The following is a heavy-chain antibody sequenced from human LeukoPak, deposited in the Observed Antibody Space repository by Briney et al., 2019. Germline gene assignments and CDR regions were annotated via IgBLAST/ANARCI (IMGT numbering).Heavy chain of an antibody. V-gene: IGHV1-18*01. Sequence: ASVTVSCKASGYTFTSYGISWVRQAPGQGLEWMGWISAYNGNTNYAQKLQGRVTMTTDTSTSTAYMELRSLRSDDTAVYYCARGYYDFWSGSYGMDVWGQGTTVTVSS. CDR3: ARGYYDFWSGSYGMDV. CDR2: ISAYNGNT. J-gene: IGHJ6*02. CDR1: GYTFTSYG. D-gene: IGHD3-3*01.